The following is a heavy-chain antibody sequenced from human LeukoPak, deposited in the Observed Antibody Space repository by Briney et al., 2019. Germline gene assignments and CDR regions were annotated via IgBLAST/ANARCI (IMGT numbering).Heavy chain of an antibody. CDR3: ARTRYYYNSRSYGAPYYFDY. D-gene: IGHD3-10*01. Sequence: SETLSLTCTVSGYSISSGYYWGWIRQPPGKGLEWIGSIYYSGSTYYNPSLKSRVTISADTSKNQFSLKLSSVTAADTAVYYCARTRYYYNSRSYGAPYYFDYWGQGTLVTVSS. CDR1: GYSISSGYY. J-gene: IGHJ4*02. V-gene: IGHV4-38-2*02. CDR2: IYYSGST.